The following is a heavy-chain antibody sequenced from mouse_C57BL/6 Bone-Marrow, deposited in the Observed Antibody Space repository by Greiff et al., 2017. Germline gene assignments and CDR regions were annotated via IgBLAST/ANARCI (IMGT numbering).Heavy chain of an antibody. CDR3: TREYDTWVFDY. D-gene: IGHD2-10*02. V-gene: IGHV14-4*01. J-gene: IGHJ2*01. CDR2: IDPENGDT. CDR1: GYTFSDDY. Sequence: VQLQQSGAELVRPGASVKMSCTASGYTFSDDYMHWVKQRPEQGLEWIGRIDPENGDTEYDSKFKGKATMTADKSSSTAYLQLSSLTSEDTAVYFGTREYDTWVFDYWGQGTTLTVSS.